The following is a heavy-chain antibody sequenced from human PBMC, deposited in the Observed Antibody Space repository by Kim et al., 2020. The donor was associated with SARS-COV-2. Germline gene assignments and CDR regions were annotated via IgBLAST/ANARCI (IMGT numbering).Heavy chain of an antibody. CDR1: GYTFTSYY. CDR2: INPSGGST. Sequence: ASVKVSCKASGYTFTSYYMHWVRQAPGQGLEWMGIINPSGGSTSYAQKFQGRVTMTRDTSTSTVYMELSSLRSEDTAVYYCASGIAVAGTRDAFDIWGQGTMVTVSS. CDR3: ASGIAVAGTRDAFDI. V-gene: IGHV1-46*01. J-gene: IGHJ3*02. D-gene: IGHD6-19*01.